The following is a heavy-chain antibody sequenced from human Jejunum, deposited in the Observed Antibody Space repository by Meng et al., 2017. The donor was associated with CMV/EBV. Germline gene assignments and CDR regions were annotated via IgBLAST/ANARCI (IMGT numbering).Heavy chain of an antibody. CDR3: AKFGTASEHY. CDR2: IDSGGINT. J-gene: IGHJ4*02. Sequence: LSCAASGFTFTTYAMSWVHRAPGKGLEWVSVIDSGGINTYYAGSVKGRFTISRDNSKNTLYLQMNSLRAEDTAVYYCAKFGTASEHYWGQGTLVTVSS. V-gene: IGHV3-23*03. CDR1: GFTFTTYA. D-gene: IGHD1-14*01.